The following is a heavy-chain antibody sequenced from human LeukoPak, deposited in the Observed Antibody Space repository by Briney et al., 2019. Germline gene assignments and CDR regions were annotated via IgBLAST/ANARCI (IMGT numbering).Heavy chain of an antibody. J-gene: IGHJ4*02. D-gene: IGHD3-9*01. CDR3: AREGGYDILTGYQDY. CDR1: GYIFTTYF. V-gene: IGHV1-2*02. Sequence: ASVKVSCKASGYIFTTYFIHWVRQAPGQGLEWMGWINPNNGDTNYVQKFQRRATINTHTSISPAYMELPRMRSDDTAVYYCAREGGYDILTGYQDYWGQGSLVTVSS. CDR2: INPNNGDT.